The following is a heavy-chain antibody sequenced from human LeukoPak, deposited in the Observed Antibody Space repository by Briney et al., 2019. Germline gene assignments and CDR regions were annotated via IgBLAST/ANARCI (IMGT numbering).Heavy chain of an antibody. J-gene: IGHJ4*02. V-gene: IGHV5-51*01. Sequence: GASLKISCKGSGYSFTSYWIGWVRQMPGKGLEWMGIIYPGDSDTRDSPSFQGQVTISADKPTSTAYLQWSSLKASDTAMYYCARHLEYSSSGGSFDYWGQGTLVTVSS. CDR2: IYPGDSDT. CDR3: ARHLEYSSSGGSFDY. CDR1: GYSFTSYW. D-gene: IGHD6-6*01.